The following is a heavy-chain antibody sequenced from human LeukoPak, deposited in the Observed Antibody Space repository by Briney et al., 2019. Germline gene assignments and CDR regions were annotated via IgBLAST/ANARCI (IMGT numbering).Heavy chain of an antibody. CDR2: IYTTGST. CDR3: ARGPPPDFDC. J-gene: IGHJ4*02. Sequence: TSETLSLTCTVSDGSISDYYWSWIRQPAGKGLEWIGRIYTTGSTDYNPSLKSRVTMSVDTSKNQFSLKLSSVTAADTAVYYCARGPPPDFDCWGQGTLVTVSS. V-gene: IGHV4-4*07. CDR1: DGSISDYY.